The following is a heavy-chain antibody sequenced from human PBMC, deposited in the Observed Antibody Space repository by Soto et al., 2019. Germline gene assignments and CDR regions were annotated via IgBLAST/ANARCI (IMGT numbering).Heavy chain of an antibody. CDR2: INHSGST. Sequence: QVQLQQWGAGLLKPSETLSLTCAVYGGSFSGYYWSWIRQPPGKGLEWIGEINHSGSTNYNPSLKGRVTISVDTSKNPFSLKLSSVTAADTAVYYCARGGIVVVPAAIRRFAPWGQGTLVTVSS. J-gene: IGHJ5*02. D-gene: IGHD2-2*01. CDR1: GGSFSGYY. V-gene: IGHV4-34*01. CDR3: ARGGIVVVPAAIRRFAP.